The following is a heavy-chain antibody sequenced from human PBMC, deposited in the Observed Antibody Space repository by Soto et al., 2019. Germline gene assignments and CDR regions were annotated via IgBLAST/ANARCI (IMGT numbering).Heavy chain of an antibody. J-gene: IGHJ6*02. CDR2: ISSSGTTI. CDR1: GFTFSDYY. CDR3: AKGYVWGSYRPSMDV. D-gene: IGHD3-16*02. V-gene: IGHV3-11*01. Sequence: PGGSLRLSCAAFGFTFSDYYMSWIRQAPGKGLEWVSYISSSGTTIYYADSVKGRFTISRDNARNSLFLQMNSLRAEDTAVYYCAKGYVWGSYRPSMDVWGHGTTVTVSS.